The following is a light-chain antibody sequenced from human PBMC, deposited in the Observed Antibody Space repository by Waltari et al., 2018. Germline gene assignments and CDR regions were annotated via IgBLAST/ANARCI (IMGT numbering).Light chain of an antibody. V-gene: IGKV3-15*01. CDR2: GAS. Sequence: EIVMTQSPATLSVSPGERATLSCRASQSVSSNLAWYQQKPGPGPRLLIDGASTRATVIPARFSGSGSGTEFTLTISSLQSEDFAVYYCQQYNNWPPLTFGGGTKVEIK. CDR1: QSVSSN. J-gene: IGKJ4*01. CDR3: QQYNNWPPLT.